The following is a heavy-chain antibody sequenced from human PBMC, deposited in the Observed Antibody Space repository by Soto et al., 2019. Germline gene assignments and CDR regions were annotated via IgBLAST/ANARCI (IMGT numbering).Heavy chain of an antibody. D-gene: IGHD3-22*01. J-gene: IGHJ4*02. Sequence: GGSLGLSCAASGFTFSSYSMNWVRQAPGKGLEWVSYISSSSSTIYYADSVKGRFTISRDNAKNSLYLQMNSLRDEDTAVYYCARGEDYYDSSGYSGGIDYWGQGTLVTVSS. V-gene: IGHV3-48*02. CDR1: GFTFSSYS. CDR2: ISSSSSTI. CDR3: ARGEDYYDSSGYSGGIDY.